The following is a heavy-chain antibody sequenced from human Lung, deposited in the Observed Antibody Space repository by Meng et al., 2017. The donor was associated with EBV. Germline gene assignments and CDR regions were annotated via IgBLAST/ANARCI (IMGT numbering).Heavy chain of an antibody. J-gene: IGHJ4*02. Sequence: QVLLVHSGAEVKKPGASVKVSCKASGYTFTNYYMHWVRQAPGQGLEWMGIINTSVGYTSHAQKFQGRVTMTRDTSTSTVHMEVSSLRSADTAVYYCARASRVLGGFDYWGQGTLVTVSS. CDR2: INTSVGYT. CDR3: ARASRVLGGFDY. V-gene: IGHV1-46*01. D-gene: IGHD3-16*01. CDR1: GYTFTNYY.